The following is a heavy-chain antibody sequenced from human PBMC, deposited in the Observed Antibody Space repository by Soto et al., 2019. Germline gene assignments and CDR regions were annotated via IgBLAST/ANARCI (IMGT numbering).Heavy chain of an antibody. CDR3: ARARVIRDYYFDY. V-gene: IGHV3-74*01. CDR1: GFTFSSYW. J-gene: IGHJ4*02. Sequence: PGGSLRLSCAASGFTFSSYWMHWVRQAPGKGLVWVSRINSDGSSTSYADSVKGRFTISRDNAKNTLYLQMNSLRAEDTAVYYCARARVIRDYYFDYWGQGTLVTVS. D-gene: IGHD3-22*01. CDR2: INSDGSST.